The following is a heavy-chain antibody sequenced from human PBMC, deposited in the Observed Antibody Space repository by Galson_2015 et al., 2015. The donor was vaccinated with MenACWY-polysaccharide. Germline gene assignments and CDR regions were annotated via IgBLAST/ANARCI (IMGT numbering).Heavy chain of an antibody. CDR1: GFTFTTAW. D-gene: IGHD3-16*01. V-gene: IGHV3-15*01. Sequence: SLRLSCAASGFTFTTAWMTWVRQAPGKGLEWVGRIKSENDGGTADYAAPVKGRFSISRDDSTNTLHLQMNSLKTEDTAIYYCASDHLGTVNTFGGPQWGRGTLVSVPS. J-gene: IGHJ4*02. CDR3: ASDHLGTVNTFGGPQ. CDR2: IKSENDGGTA.